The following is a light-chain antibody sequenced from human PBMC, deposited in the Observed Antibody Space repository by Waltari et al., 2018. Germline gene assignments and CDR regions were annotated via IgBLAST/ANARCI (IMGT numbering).Light chain of an antibody. CDR2: GAS. CDR3: QHYVRLPAT. Sequence: EIVLTQSPGTLSLSPGERDTLSCRASQRVSRSLACYQQKPGQAPRLLIYGASNRAAGNPDRFICSGSWTDFSLTISRLEPEDFSVYYCQHYVRLPATFGQGTKVEIK. CDR1: QRVSRS. V-gene: IGKV3-20*01. J-gene: IGKJ1*01.